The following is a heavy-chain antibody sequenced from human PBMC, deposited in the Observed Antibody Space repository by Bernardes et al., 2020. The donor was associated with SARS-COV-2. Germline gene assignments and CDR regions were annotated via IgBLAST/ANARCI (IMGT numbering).Heavy chain of an antibody. CDR2: INPNSGGT. CDR3: AGGGSIVVVPGAMDY. CDR1: GYTFTGYY. Sequence: ASMKVSCKASGYTFTGYYMHWVRQAPGQGLEWMGWINPNSGGTNYAQKFQGRLTMTRDTSISTAYMELSRLRSADTAVYYCAGGGSIVVVPGAMDYWGQGTLVTVSS. J-gene: IGHJ4*02. V-gene: IGHV1-2*02. D-gene: IGHD2-2*01.